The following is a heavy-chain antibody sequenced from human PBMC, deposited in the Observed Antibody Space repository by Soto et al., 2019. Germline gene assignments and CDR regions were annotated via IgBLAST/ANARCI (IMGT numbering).Heavy chain of an antibody. J-gene: IGHJ4*02. CDR2: INAGNGNT. CDR1: GYTFTSYA. Sequence: XSVKVSCKASGYTFTSYAMHWVRQAPGQRLEWMGWINAGNGNTKYSQKFRVTITRDTSASTAYMELSSLRSEDTAVYYCARPEDSSGWFRLHYWGQGTLVTVSS. CDR3: ARPEDSSGWFRLHY. V-gene: IGHV1-3*01. D-gene: IGHD6-19*01.